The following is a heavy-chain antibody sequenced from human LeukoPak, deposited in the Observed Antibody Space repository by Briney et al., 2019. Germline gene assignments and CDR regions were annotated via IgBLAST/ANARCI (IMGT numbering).Heavy chain of an antibody. CDR1: GGSISSGGYY. CDR3: ARSSQRRSGTHLDY. D-gene: IGHD3-10*01. Sequence: SQTLSLTCTVSGGSISSGGYYWSWIRQHPGKGLEWIGYIYYSGSTYYNPSLKSRVTISVDTSKNQFSLKLSSVTAADTAVYYCARSSQRRSGTHLDYWGQGTLVTVSS. J-gene: IGHJ4*02. V-gene: IGHV4-31*03. CDR2: IYYSGST.